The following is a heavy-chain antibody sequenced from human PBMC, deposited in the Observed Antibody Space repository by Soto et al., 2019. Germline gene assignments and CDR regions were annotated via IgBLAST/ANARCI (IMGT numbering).Heavy chain of an antibody. V-gene: IGHV3-30*18. CDR3: AKGARQWLVTSDFNY. J-gene: IGHJ4*02. Sequence: VRLVESGGGVVQPGRSLRLSCAASGFTVSDYAMHWVRQAPGKGLEWVAVVSHDGRNTHYADSVKGRFTISRDSSKNTVSLEMTSLRGEDTAVYYFAKGARQWLVTSDFNYWGQGARVTVSS. CDR1: GFTVSDYA. CDR2: VSHDGRNT. D-gene: IGHD6-19*01.